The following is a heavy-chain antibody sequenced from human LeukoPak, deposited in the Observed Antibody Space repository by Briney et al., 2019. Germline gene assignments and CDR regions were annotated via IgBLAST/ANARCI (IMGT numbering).Heavy chain of an antibody. J-gene: IGHJ6*02. Sequence: SETLSLTCAVYGGSFSGYYWSWIRQPPGKGLEWIGEINHSGSTNYNPSLKSRVTISVDTSKNQFSLKLSSVTAADTAVYYCTRVWGYCSSTSCRNRGYYYYGMDVWGQGTTVTVSS. CDR3: TRVWGYCSSTSCRNRGYYYYGMDV. V-gene: IGHV4-34*01. CDR2: INHSGST. D-gene: IGHD2-2*01. CDR1: GGSFSGYY.